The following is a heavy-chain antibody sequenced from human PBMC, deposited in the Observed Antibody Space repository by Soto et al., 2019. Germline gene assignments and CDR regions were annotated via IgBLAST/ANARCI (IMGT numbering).Heavy chain of an antibody. CDR1: GGTFSSYA. CDR2: VIPILGTA. J-gene: IGHJ6*02. Sequence: QVQLVQSGAEVKKPGSSVKVSCKASGGTFSSYAISWVRQAPGQGLEWMGGVIPILGTANYAQKVQGRVTNTADESTSTAYMELSSLRSEDTAVYYCARDTIVLVPAAKIYYYYYGMDVWGQGTTVTVSS. V-gene: IGHV1-69*12. CDR3: ARDTIVLVPAAKIYYYYYGMDV. D-gene: IGHD2-2*01.